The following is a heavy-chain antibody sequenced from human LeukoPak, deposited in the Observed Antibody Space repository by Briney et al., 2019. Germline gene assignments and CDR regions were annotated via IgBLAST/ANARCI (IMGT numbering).Heavy chain of an antibody. J-gene: IGHJ4*02. CDR3: ARDYDSSGHYYISFDY. V-gene: IGHV3-48*03. Sequence: PGGSLRLSCAASGFTFSSYEMNWVRQAPGKGLEWVSYISSTGYTIYYADSVKGRFTISRDNAKNSLYLQMKGLRAEDTAVYYCARDYDSSGHYYISFDYWGQGTLVTVSS. D-gene: IGHD3-22*01. CDR2: ISSTGYTI. CDR1: GFTFSSYE.